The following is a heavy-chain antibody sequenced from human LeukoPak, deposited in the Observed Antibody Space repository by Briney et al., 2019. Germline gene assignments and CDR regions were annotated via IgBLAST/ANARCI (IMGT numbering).Heavy chain of an antibody. Sequence: SETLSLTCTVSGGSISSSSYYWGWIRQPPGKGLEWIGSIYYSGSTYYNPSLKSRVTISVDTSKNQFSLKLSSVTAADTAVYYCARHGGWVLLENYWGQGTLVTVSS. J-gene: IGHJ4*02. CDR3: ARHGGWVLLENY. V-gene: IGHV4-39*01. D-gene: IGHD1-26*01. CDR2: IYYSGST. CDR1: GGSISSSSYY.